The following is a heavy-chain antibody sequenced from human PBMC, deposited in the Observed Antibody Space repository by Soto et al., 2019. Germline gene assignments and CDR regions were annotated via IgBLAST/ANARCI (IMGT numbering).Heavy chain of an antibody. D-gene: IGHD4-17*01. V-gene: IGHV4-4*07. CDR2: IYTSGST. J-gene: IGHJ6*02. Sequence: SETLSLTCTVSGGSISSYYWSWIRQPAGKGLEWIGRIYTSGSTNYNPSLKSRVTMSVDTSKNQFSLKLSSVTAADTAVYYCARSPSVGDTYYYYYGMDVWGQGTTVTV. CDR1: GGSISSYY. CDR3: ARSPSVGDTYYYYYGMDV.